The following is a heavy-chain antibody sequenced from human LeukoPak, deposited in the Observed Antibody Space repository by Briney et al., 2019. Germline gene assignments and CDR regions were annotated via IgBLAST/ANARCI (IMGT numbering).Heavy chain of an antibody. V-gene: IGHV1-18*01. CDR1: GYTFTSYG. CDR3: ARDVTVTHYYGMDV. J-gene: IGHJ6*02. CDR2: ISAYNGNT. Sequence: GASVKVSCKASGYTFTSYGISWVRQAPGQGLEWMGWISAYNGNTNNAQKLQGRVTMTTDTSTSTAYMELRSLRSDDTAVYYCARDVTVTHYYGMDVWGQGTTVTVSS. D-gene: IGHD4-11*01.